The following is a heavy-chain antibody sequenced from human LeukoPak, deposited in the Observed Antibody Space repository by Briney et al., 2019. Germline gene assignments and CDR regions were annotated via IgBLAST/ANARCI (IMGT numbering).Heavy chain of an antibody. V-gene: IGHV4-34*01. D-gene: IGHD3-22*01. J-gene: IGHJ4*02. CDR3: ARSYDSSGYYFRQGYYFDY. Sequence: SETLSLTCAVYGGSFSGYYWSWIRQPPGKGLEWIGEINHSGSTNYNPSLKSRVTISVDTSKNQFSLKLSSVTAADTAVYYRARSYDSSGYYFRQGYYFDYWGQGTLVTVSS. CDR1: GGSFSGYY. CDR2: INHSGST.